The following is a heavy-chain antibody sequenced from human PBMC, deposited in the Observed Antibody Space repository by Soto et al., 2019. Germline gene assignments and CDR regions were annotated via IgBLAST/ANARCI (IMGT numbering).Heavy chain of an antibody. CDR3: ARVGTVTRWYYYYYMDV. V-gene: IGHV1-8*01. Sequence: ASVKVSCKASGYTFTSYDINWVRQATGQGLEWMGWMNPNSGNTGYAQKFQGRVTMTRNTSISTAYMELSSLRSEDTAVYYCARVGTVTRWYYYYYMDVWGKGTTVTVSS. J-gene: IGHJ6*03. CDR1: GYTFTSYD. CDR2: MNPNSGNT. D-gene: IGHD4-17*01.